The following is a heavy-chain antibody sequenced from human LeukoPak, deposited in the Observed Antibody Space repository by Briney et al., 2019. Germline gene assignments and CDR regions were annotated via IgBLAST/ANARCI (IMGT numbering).Heavy chain of an antibody. CDR3: ARDSSSWNY. J-gene: IGHJ4*02. V-gene: IGHV4-59*01. D-gene: IGHD6-13*01. CDR2: IYYSGST. Sequence: SETLSLTCTVSGGSISSYYWSWIRQPPGKGLEWIGYIYYSGSTNYNPSLKSRVTISVDTSKNQFSLKLSSVTAADTAVCYCARDSSSWNYWGQGTLVTVSS. CDR1: GGSISSYY.